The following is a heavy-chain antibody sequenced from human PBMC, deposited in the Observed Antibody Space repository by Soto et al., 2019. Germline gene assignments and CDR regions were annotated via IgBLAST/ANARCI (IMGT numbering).Heavy chain of an antibody. J-gene: IGHJ4*02. CDR1: GFSLSTRGVG. D-gene: IGHD3-10*01. V-gene: IGHV2-5*02. CDR3: APRRGISLLRRVITNYLAH. Sequence: QITLKESGPTLVKPTQTLTLTCTFSGFSLSTRGVGVGWIRQPPGKALEWLALIYWDDDKRYSPSLKSRLTITMDTNRNQVVLTMTNIDPVDTATYYCAPRRGISLLRRVITNYLAHWGQGTLVPVSS. CDR2: IYWDDDK.